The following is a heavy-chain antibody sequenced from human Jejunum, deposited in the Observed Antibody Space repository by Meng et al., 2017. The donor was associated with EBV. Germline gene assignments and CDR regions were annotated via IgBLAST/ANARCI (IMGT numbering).Heavy chain of an antibody. CDR2: ISSGSSFI. V-gene: IGHV3-21*02. CDR1: GFTFSSYS. D-gene: IGHD3-16*02. CDR3: VRDSSFNVH. J-gene: IGHJ4*02. Sequence: VPLGGAGGVLFNPGGSLRLSCAASGFTFSSYSMNWVRQAPGKGLEWVSYISSGSSFIYYADSVKGRFTISRDDAKNSLSLQMNNLGADDTAVYYCVRDSSFNVHWGQGTLVTVSS.